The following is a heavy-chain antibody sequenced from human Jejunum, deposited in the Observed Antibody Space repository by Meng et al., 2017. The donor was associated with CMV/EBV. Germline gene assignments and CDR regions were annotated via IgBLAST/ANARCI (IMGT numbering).Heavy chain of an antibody. CDR3: ARDYYYGRSYYFDY. D-gene: IGHD3-10*01. J-gene: IGHJ4*02. CDR1: GYAFTNYG. V-gene: IGHV1-18*01. Sequence: VQRWQSVCESKKAWAPVKVPCKASGYAFTNYGISWVRQAPGQGLEWMGWISDYNGNTNYAQKLQGRVTMTTDTSTSTAYMEVRSLRSDDTAVYYCARDYYYGRSYYFDYWGQGTLVTVSS. CDR2: ISDYNGNT.